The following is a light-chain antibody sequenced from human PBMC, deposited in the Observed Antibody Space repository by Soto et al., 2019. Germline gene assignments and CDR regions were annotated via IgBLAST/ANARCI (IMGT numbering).Light chain of an antibody. Sequence: QSVLTQPASVSGSPGQSITISCTGTSGDVAIYDLVSWYQQYPGKAPQLIIYEVTKRPSGVSNRFSGSKSGNTASLTISGLQAEDEGDYYCSSYAATVTLVFGGGTKVTVL. CDR3: SSYAATVTLV. CDR2: EVT. J-gene: IGLJ3*02. CDR1: SGDVAIYDL. V-gene: IGLV2-23*02.